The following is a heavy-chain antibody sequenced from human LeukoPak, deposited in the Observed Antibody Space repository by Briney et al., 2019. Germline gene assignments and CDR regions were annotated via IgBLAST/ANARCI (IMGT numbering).Heavy chain of an antibody. D-gene: IGHD2-2*01. CDR1: GYTXTSYY. Sequence: ASVKVSCKASGYTXTSYYMHWVRQAPGQGLEWMGIINPSGGSTSYAQKFQGRVTMTRDTSTSTVYMELSSLRSEDTAVYYCASGEYCSSTSCSPRIDAFDIWGQGTMVTVSS. CDR2: INPSGGST. J-gene: IGHJ3*02. CDR3: ASGEYCSSTSCSPRIDAFDI. V-gene: IGHV1-46*01.